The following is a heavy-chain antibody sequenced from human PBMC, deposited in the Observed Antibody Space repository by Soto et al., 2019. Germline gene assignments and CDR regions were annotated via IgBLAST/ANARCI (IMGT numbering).Heavy chain of an antibody. D-gene: IGHD3-10*01. CDR2: INPNSGGT. V-gene: IGHV1-2*04. Sequence: ASLKVSCKASGYTFTGYYMHWVRQAPGQGLEWMGWINPNSGGTNYAQKFQGWVTMTRDTSISTAYMELSRLRSDDTAVYYCARANTYYYGSGSYYSTYGYWFDPWGQGTLVTVSS. CDR1: GYTFTGYY. J-gene: IGHJ5*02. CDR3: ARANTYYYGSGSYYSTYGYWFDP.